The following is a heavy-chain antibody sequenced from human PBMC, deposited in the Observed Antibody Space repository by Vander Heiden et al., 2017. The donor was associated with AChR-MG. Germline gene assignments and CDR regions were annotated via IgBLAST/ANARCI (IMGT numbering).Heavy chain of an antibody. D-gene: IGHD2-2*01. CDR3: ARDPDIVVVPAASRHYYYYGMDV. J-gene: IGHJ6*02. CDR1: GGTFSSYA. Sequence: QVQLVQSGAEVKKPGSSVKVSCKASGGTFSSYAISWVRQAPGQGLEWMGGIIPIFGTANYAQKFQGRVTMTADESTSTAYMELSSLRSEDTAVYYCARDPDIVVVPAASRHYYYYGMDVWVQGTTVTVSS. CDR2: IIPIFGTA. V-gene: IGHV1-69*01.